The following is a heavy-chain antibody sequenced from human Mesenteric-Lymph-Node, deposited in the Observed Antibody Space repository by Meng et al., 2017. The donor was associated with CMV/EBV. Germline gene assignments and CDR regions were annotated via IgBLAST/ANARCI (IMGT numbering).Heavy chain of an antibody. D-gene: IGHD1-26*01. Sequence: GGSLRLSCAASGFTFEDYGMSWVRQAPGKGLEWVSGINWNGGSTGYADSVKGRFTISRDNAKNSLYLQMNSLRAEDTALYYCARGYSGSYRAAFDYWGQGTLVTVSS. V-gene: IGHV3-20*04. CDR2: INWNGGST. CDR1: GFTFEDYG. J-gene: IGHJ4*02. CDR3: ARGYSGSYRAAFDY.